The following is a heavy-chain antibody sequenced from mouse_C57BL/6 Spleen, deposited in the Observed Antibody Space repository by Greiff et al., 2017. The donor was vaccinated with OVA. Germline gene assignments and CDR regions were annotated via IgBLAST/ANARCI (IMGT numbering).Heavy chain of an antibody. CDR3: ARGDGYYVYYAMDY. Sequence: VQLQQPGAELVKPGASVKMSCKASGYTFTSYWITWVKQRPGPGLEWIGDIYPGSGSTNYNEKFKSKATLTGDTSSSTAYMQLSSLTSDDSAVYYCARGDGYYVYYAMDYWGQGTSVTVSS. CDR1: GYTFTSYW. J-gene: IGHJ4*01. CDR2: IYPGSGST. V-gene: IGHV1-55*01. D-gene: IGHD2-3*01.